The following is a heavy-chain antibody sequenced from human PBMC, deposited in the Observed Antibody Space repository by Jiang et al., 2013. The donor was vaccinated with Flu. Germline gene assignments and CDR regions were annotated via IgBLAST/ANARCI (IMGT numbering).Heavy chain of an antibody. V-gene: IGHV1-24*01. Sequence: QKFQGRVTMTEDTSTDTAYMELSSLRSEDTAVYYCATLRKYYYDSSGYLDYWGQGTLVTVSS. D-gene: IGHD3-22*01. CDR3: ATLRKYYYDSSGYLDY. J-gene: IGHJ4*02.